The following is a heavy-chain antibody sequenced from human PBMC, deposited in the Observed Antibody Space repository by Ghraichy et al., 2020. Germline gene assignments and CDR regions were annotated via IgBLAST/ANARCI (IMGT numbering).Heavy chain of an antibody. J-gene: IGHJ4*02. CDR3: ARAGYSSGWSTSGIDY. CDR2: TYYRSKWYN. CDR1: GDSVSSNSAA. Sequence: SQTLSLTCAISGDSVSSNSAAWNWIRQSPSRGLEWLGRTYYRSKWYNDYAVSVKSRITINPDTSKNQFSLQLNSVTPEDTAVYYFARAGYSSGWSTSGIDYWGQGTLVTVSS. V-gene: IGHV6-1*01. D-gene: IGHD6-19*01.